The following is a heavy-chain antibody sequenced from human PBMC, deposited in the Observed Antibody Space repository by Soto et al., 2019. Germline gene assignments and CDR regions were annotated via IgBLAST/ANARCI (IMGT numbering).Heavy chain of an antibody. J-gene: IGHJ5*02. Sequence: PGGSLRLSCAASGFTFSSYAMSWVRQAPGKGLEWVSAISGSGGSTYYADSVKGRFTISRDNSKNTLYLQMNSLRAEDTAVYYCAKQIYNWNYGRWFDPWRQGTLVPVSS. CDR2: ISGSGGST. CDR1: GFTFSSYA. CDR3: AKQIYNWNYGRWFDP. V-gene: IGHV3-23*01. D-gene: IGHD1-1*01.